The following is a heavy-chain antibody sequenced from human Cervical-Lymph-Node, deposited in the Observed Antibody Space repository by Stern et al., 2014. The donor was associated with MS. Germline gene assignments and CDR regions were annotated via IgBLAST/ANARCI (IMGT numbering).Heavy chain of an antibody. D-gene: IGHD2-21*02. V-gene: IGHV4-59*02. J-gene: IGHJ2*01. CDR3: ARDPSTTASDWFFDL. CDR2: ISDTGTT. CDR1: GGPVSDYY. Sequence: QVQLVQSGPGLVKPSETLSLTCTVSGGPVSDYYWTWIRQRPGKGLAWIGYISDTGTTNYHPSLHSRVTITLDTSQNQVSLRLRSVTAADTAVYYCARDPSTTASDWFFDLWGRGSLVTVSS.